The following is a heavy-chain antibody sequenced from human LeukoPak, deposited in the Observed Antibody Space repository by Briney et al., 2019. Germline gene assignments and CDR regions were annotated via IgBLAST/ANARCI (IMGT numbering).Heavy chain of an antibody. J-gene: IGHJ5*02. CDR3: ARASSYYGSGSGPRFDP. V-gene: IGHV4-39*07. CDR2: SYYSGST. D-gene: IGHD3-10*01. Sequence: PSETLSLTCTVSGGSISSSSYYWGWIRQPPGMGLEWIGSSYYSGSTYYNPSLKSRVTISVDTSKNQFSLKLSSVTAADTAVYYCARASSYYGSGSGPRFDPWGQGTLVTVSS. CDR1: GGSISSSSYY.